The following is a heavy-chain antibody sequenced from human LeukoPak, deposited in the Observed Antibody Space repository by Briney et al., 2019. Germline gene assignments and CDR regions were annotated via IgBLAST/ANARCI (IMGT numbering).Heavy chain of an antibody. D-gene: IGHD3-9*01. CDR3: ARDYDILTGSPGLRFDY. J-gene: IGHJ4*02. CDR2: ISYDGSNK. CDR1: GFTFSSYA. Sequence: GGSLRLSCAASGFTFSSYAMSWVRQASGKGLEWVAVISYDGSNKYYADSVKGRFTISRDNSKNTLYLQMNSLRAEDTAVYYCARDYDILTGSPGLRFDYWGQGTLVTVSS. V-gene: IGHV3-30-3*01.